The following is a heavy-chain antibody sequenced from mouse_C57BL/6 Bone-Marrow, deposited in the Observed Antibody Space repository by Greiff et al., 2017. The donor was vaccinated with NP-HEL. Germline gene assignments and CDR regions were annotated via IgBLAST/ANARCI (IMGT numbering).Heavy chain of an antibody. J-gene: IGHJ3*01. CDR3: ARETAQAKFAY. CDR1: GYTFTDYY. CDR2: IYPGSGNT. D-gene: IGHD3-2*02. V-gene: IGHV1-76*01. Sequence: QVHVKQSGAELVRPGASVKLSCKASGYTFTDYYINWVKQRPGQGLEWIARIYPGSGNTYYNEKFKGKATLTAEKSSSTAYMQLSSLTSEDSAVYFCARETAQAKFAYWGQGTLVTVSA.